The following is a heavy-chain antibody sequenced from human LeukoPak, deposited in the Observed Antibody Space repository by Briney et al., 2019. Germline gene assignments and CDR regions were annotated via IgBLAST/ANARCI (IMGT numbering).Heavy chain of an antibody. D-gene: IGHD3-9*01. CDR1: GGSFSGYY. CDR2: INYSGGT. CDR3: ARVGDILTGYPYYFDY. Sequence: SETLSLTCAVYGGSFSGYYWSWIRQPPGKGLEWIGEINYSGGTNYNPSLKSRVTISVDTSKNQFSLKLSSVTAADTAVYYCARVGDILTGYPYYFDYWGQGTLVTVSS. V-gene: IGHV4-34*01. J-gene: IGHJ4*02.